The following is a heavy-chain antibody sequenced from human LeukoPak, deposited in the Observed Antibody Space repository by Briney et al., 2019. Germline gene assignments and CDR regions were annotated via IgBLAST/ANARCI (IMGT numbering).Heavy chain of an antibody. CDR1: GGSISSYY. CDR2: IYTSGST. J-gene: IGHJ5*02. D-gene: IGHD2-2*03. CDR3: ARDGYCSSTSCYTNWFDP. V-gene: IGHV4-4*07. Sequence: SETLSLTCTVSGGSISSYYWSWIRQPAGKGLAWSGRIYTSGSTNYNPSLKSRVTMSVDTSKNQFSLKLSSVTAADTAVYYCARDGYCSSTSCYTNWFDPWGQGTLVTVSS.